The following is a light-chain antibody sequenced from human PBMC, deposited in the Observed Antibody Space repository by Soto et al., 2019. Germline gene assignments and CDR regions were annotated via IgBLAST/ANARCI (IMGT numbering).Light chain of an antibody. J-gene: IGLJ1*01. CDR3: RSYTSSSTLPNV. V-gene: IGLV2-14*01. CDR2: EVS. CDR1: SSDVGGYNY. Sequence: QSALTQPASVSGSPGQSITISCTGTSSDVGGYNYVSWYQQHPGKAPKLMIYEVSNRPSGVSNRFSGSKSGNTASLTISGLQAEDEADYYCRSYTSSSTLPNVFGTGTKVTV.